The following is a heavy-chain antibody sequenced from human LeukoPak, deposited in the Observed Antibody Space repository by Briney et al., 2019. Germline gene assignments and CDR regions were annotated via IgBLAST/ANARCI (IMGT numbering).Heavy chain of an antibody. CDR3: ARRDDYGDY. CDR2: FDPEDGET. Sequence: ASVKVSCKVSGYTLTELSMHWVRQAPGKGLEWMGGFDPEDGETIYAQKFQGRVTMTRNTSISTAYMELSSLRSEDTAVYYCARRDDYGDYWGQGTLVTVSS. CDR1: GYTLTELS. V-gene: IGHV1-24*01. J-gene: IGHJ4*02.